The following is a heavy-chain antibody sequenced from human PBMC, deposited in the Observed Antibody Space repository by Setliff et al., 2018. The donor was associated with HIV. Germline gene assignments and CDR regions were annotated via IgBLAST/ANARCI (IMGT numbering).Heavy chain of an antibody. Sequence: SETLSLTCTLSGGSISSWYWTWIRQPPGKGLEWIGNVYYSGSTYYNPSLKRRVTLSLDTSKLQFSLNIRSVTAADTAVYYCARDRGYSFGPMYHFYMDLWGKGTTVTVSS. D-gene: IGHD5-18*01. CDR3: ARDRGYSFGPMYHFYMDL. CDR2: VYYSGST. CDR1: GGSISSWY. V-gene: IGHV4-59*01. J-gene: IGHJ6*04.